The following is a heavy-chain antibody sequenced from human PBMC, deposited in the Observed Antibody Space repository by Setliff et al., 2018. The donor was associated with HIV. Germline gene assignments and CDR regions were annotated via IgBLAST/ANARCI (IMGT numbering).Heavy chain of an antibody. CDR2: IRYDGSDK. CDR1: GVIFTDAW. J-gene: IGHJ6*03. Sequence: GGSLRLSCTTSGVIFTDAWMNWVRRAPEKGLEWVTFIRYDGSDKYYADSVKGRFTISRDNSKNTLSLQMNSLRAEDTAVYYCAKDADWSAYFYFMDVWGKGTTVTVSS. V-gene: IGHV3-30*02. D-gene: IGHD3-9*01. CDR3: AKDADWSAYFYFMDV.